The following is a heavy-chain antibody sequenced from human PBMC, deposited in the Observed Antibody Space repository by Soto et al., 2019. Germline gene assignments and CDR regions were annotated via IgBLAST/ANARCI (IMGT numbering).Heavy chain of an antibody. Sequence: QVQLVQSGAEVKKPGSSVKVSCKASGCTFTSYTISWVRQAPGQGLEWMGRIIPILGIANYAQKFQGRVTITADKSTSTAYMELSRLRSEDTAVYYCARKYSGGGFDRWGQGTLVTVSS. CDR2: IIPILGIA. CDR3: ARKYSGGGFDR. D-gene: IGHD6-19*01. J-gene: IGHJ5*02. CDR1: GCTFTSYT. V-gene: IGHV1-69*02.